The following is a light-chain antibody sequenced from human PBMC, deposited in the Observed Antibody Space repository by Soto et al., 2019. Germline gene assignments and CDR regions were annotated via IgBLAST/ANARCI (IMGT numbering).Light chain of an antibody. J-gene: IGLJ3*02. CDR3: QSYDSSLSGWV. Sequence: QSVLTQPPSVSGAPGQRVTISCTGSSSNIGAGYDVHWYQHLPGTAPKFLIHAYSNRPSGVPDRFSSSKSGTSASLAITGLQPEDGGDYYCQSYDSSLSGWVFGGGTKLTVL. CDR1: SSNIGAGYD. CDR2: AYS. V-gene: IGLV1-40*01.